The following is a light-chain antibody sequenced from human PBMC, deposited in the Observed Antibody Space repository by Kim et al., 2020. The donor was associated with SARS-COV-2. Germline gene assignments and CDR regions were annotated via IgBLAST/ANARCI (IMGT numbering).Light chain of an antibody. Sequence: SPGERATLSCRASQSVSNSYLAWYQQKPGQTPRLLIYGASSRATGIPDRFSGSGSGTDLTFSISRLEPEDFAVYYCQQYGSSPLTFGGGTKVDIK. CDR2: GAS. V-gene: IGKV3-20*01. J-gene: IGKJ4*01. CDR3: QQYGSSPLT. CDR1: QSVSNSY.